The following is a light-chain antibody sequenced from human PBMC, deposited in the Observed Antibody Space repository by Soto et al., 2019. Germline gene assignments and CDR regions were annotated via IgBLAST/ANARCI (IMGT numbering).Light chain of an antibody. CDR1: QSVTSSS. V-gene: IGKV3-20*01. CDR2: GAS. J-gene: IGKJ5*01. CDR3: QQYGSSPRT. Sequence: EIVLTQFPGTLSLSPGERATLSCRASQSVTSSSLAWYQQKVGRAPRVLIYGASNRATGIPDRFSGSGSGTDFTLTITRLEPEDFAVYYCQQYGSSPRTFGQGTRRRL.